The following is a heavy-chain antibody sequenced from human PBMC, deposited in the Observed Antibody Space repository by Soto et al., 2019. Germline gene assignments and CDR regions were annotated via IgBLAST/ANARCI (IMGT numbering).Heavy chain of an antibody. Sequence: SETLSLTCAVYGGSFSGYYWSWIRQPPGKGLEWIGEINHSGSTNYNPSLKSRVTISVDTSKNQFSLKLSSVTAADTAVYYCASMPSYGDYSRFLDVWGKGTTVTVSS. CDR1: GGSFSGYY. V-gene: IGHV4-34*01. CDR3: ASMPSYGDYSRFLDV. CDR2: INHSGST. D-gene: IGHD4-17*01. J-gene: IGHJ6*04.